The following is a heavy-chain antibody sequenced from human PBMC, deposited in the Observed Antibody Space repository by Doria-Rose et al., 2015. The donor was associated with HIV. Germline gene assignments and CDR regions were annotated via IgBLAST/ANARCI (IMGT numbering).Heavy chain of an antibody. CDR2: IKQDGSEK. Sequence: VQLVQSGGGLVQPGGSLRLSCAASGFTFSSYWMSWVRQAPGKGLEWVANIKQDGSEKYYVDSVKGRFTISRDNAKNSLYLQMNSLRAEDTAVYYCARDAGDYNFWSGYYSRYWYFDLWGSGTLVTVSS. J-gene: IGHJ2*01. V-gene: IGHV3-7*01. D-gene: IGHD3-3*01. CDR3: ARDAGDYNFWSGYYSRYWYFDL. CDR1: GFTFSSYW.